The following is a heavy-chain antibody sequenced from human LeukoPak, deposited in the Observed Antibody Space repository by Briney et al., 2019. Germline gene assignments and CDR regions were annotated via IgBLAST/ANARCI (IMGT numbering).Heavy chain of an antibody. D-gene: IGHD3-10*01. Sequence: GRSLRLSGAASGFTFSSYGMHWVRQAPGKGLEWVAVISYDGSNKYYADSVKGRFTISRDNSKNTLYLQMNSLRAEDTAVYYCAKDVRYGSGFVYYGMDVWGKGTTVTVSS. CDR1: GFTFSSYG. V-gene: IGHV3-30*18. CDR3: AKDVRYGSGFVYYGMDV. CDR2: ISYDGSNK. J-gene: IGHJ6*04.